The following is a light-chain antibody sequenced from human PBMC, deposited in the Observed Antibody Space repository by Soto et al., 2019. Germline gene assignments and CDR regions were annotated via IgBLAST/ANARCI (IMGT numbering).Light chain of an antibody. CDR2: SHN. Sequence: QSVLTQPPSASGTPGQRVIISCSGSSSNIGSNTVNSYQQLPGTAPKLLIYSHNQRPSGVHGQFSGSKSDTSASLAISGLQSEDEADYFCSAWDDSRNGYVFGTGTKLTVL. J-gene: IGLJ1*01. CDR1: SSNIGSNT. V-gene: IGLV1-44*01. CDR3: SAWDDSRNGYV.